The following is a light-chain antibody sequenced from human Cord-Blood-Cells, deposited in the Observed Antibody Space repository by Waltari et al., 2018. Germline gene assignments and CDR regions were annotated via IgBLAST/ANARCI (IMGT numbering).Light chain of an antibody. Sequence: QSALTQPASVSGSPGQSITISCTGTSSDVGGYNYVPWYKQHPGKAPKLMIYDVSKRPSGVSNRFSGSKSGNTASLTISGLQAEDEADYYCSSYTSSSTYVFGTGTKVTVL. J-gene: IGLJ1*01. CDR2: DVS. CDR1: SSDVGGYNY. CDR3: SSYTSSSTYV. V-gene: IGLV2-14*01.